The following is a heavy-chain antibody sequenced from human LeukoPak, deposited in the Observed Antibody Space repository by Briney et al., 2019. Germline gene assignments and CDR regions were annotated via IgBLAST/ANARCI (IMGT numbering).Heavy chain of an antibody. CDR3: ARLSGGSPGDY. CDR2: IYNSGST. J-gene: IGHJ4*02. D-gene: IGHD2-15*01. V-gene: IGHV4-59*01. Sequence: SETLSLTCTVSGGSTSTYYWSWIRQPPGKGLEWIGYIYNSGSTKYNPSLKSRVTISVDTSNNQFSLKLLSVTAADTAVYYCARLSGGSPGDYWGQGTLVTVSS. CDR1: GGSTSTYY.